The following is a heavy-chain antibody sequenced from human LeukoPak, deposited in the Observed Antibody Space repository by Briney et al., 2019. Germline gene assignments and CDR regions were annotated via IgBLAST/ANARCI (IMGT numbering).Heavy chain of an antibody. D-gene: IGHD1-26*01. V-gene: IGHV4-59*08. J-gene: IGHJ4*02. CDR3: ARHGGGGESYPRVFGY. CDR1: GGSISPYY. CDR2: VYDSGST. Sequence: SETLSLTCTVSGGSISPYYWSWIRQPPGKGLEWIGYVYDSGSTNYNPSLKSRVTISVDTSKNQFSLNLSSVTAADTAVYYCARHGGGGESYPRVFGYWGRGTLATVSS.